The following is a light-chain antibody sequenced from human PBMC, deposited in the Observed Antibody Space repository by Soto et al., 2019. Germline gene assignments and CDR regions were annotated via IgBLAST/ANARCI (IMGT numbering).Light chain of an antibody. CDR3: AVWDDSLNGWV. J-gene: IGLJ3*02. Sequence: QSVVTQPPSASGTPGQRVTISCSGSSSNIGTNAVNWCQQLPGKAPRLLIYSNDQRPPGVPDRFSGSKSGTSASLGISGLQSEDEADYFCAVWDDSLNGWVFGGGTKVTVL. CDR2: SND. CDR1: SSNIGTNA. V-gene: IGLV1-44*01.